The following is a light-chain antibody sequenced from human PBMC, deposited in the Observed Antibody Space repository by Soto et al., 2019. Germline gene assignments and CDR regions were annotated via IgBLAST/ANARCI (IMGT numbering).Light chain of an antibody. Sequence: DIQLTQSPSFLSASVGDRVTITCRASQGISSYLAWYQQKPGKAPKLLIYAASTLQSGVPSRFSGSGSGTEFPLTISSLQPEDFANYYCQHLDSYSTFGQGTRLEIK. CDR1: QGISSY. CDR3: QHLDSYST. CDR2: AAS. V-gene: IGKV1-9*01. J-gene: IGKJ5*01.